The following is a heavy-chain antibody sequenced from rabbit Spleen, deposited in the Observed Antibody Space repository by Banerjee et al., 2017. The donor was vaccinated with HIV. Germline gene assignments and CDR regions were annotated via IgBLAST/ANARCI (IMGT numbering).Heavy chain of an antibody. J-gene: IGHJ4*01. V-gene: IGHV1S45*01. Sequence: QEQLEESGGDLVKPEGSLTLTCKASGIDFSSRHYMCWVRQAPGKGLEWIGCIDFSSGEYTAHASWAKGRFTISKTSSTTVTLQMTSLTAADTATYFCARGGNSGWYYFNLWGPGSLVTVS. CDR2: IDFSSGEYT. CDR3: ARGGNSGWYYFNL. CDR1: GIDFSSRHY. D-gene: IGHD1-1*01.